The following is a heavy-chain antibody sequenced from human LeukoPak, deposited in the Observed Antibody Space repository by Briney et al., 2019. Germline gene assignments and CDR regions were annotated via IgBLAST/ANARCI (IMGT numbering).Heavy chain of an antibody. CDR2: IATDGGT. D-gene: IGHD6-13*01. CDR3: VCVGLLRAGKEGP. CDR1: GFTFSSYW. V-gene: IGHV3-74*01. Sequence: GGSLRLSCAVSGFTFSSYWMHWVRQAPGKGLEWVSHIATDGGTGSADSVQGRFNISRDNAKSTLYLQMNSLRDEDTAVYYCVCVGLLRAGKEGPWGQGTLVTVSS. J-gene: IGHJ5*02.